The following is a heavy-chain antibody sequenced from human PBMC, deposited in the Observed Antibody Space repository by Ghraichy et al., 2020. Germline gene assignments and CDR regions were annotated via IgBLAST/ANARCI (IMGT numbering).Heavy chain of an antibody. CDR3: ARGGSGSYPRDDAFAD. CDR1: GFTFSSYT. D-gene: IGHD3-10*01. V-gene: IGHV3-21*01. J-gene: IGHJ3*01. CDR2: ISSSGTYV. Sequence: GGSLRLSCAASGFTFSSYTMTLVRQAPGKGLEWVPSISSSGTYVYYGDSVKGRFTISRDNAKQSLFLQMNTLRAEDTAVYYCARGGSGSYPRDDAFADWGHGTMVTVSS.